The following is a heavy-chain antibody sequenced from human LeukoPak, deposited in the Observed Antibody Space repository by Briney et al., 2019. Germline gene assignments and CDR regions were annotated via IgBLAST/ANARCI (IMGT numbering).Heavy chain of an antibody. D-gene: IGHD1-26*01. CDR1: GGSISSSSYY. J-gene: IGHJ3*02. V-gene: IGHV4-39*01. CDR2: IYYSGST. CDR3: ARHRGGNSGSYYRAFDI. Sequence: SETLSLTCTVSGGSISSSSYYWGWIRQPPGKGLEWIGSIYYSGSTYYNPSLKSRVTISVDTSKNQFSLKLSSVTAADTAVYCCARHRGGNSGSYYRAFDIWGQGTMVTVSS.